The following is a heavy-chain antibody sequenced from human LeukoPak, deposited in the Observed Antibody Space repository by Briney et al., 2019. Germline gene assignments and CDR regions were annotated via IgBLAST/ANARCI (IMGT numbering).Heavy chain of an antibody. V-gene: IGHV4-30-4*08. CDR1: GGSISSGDYY. J-gene: IGHJ3*02. CDR2: IYYSGST. CDR3: ASRNRSNDAFDI. Sequence: TLSLTCSVSGGSISSGDYYWSWIRQPPGKGLEWIGYIYYSGSTYYNPSLKSRVTISVDTSKNQFSLKLSSVTAADTAVYYCASRNRSNDAFDIWGQGTMVTVSS.